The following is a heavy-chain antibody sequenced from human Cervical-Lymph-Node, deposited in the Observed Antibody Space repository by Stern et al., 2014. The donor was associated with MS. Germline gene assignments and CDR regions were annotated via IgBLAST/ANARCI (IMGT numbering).Heavy chain of an antibody. CDR1: GYRFTSYE. V-gene: IGHV1-8*01. Sequence: QVQLVQSGAEVKKPGASVKVSCKTSGYRFTSYEIHWVRQAPGQGLEWMGWVNARNDKRGYAQKLEGRVTMTWNSSIGTVYMELKSLKPEDTAVYYCARGVTRIVVRPGPGFGYWGQGTQITVSA. CDR3: ARGVTRIVVRPGPGFGY. J-gene: IGHJ4*02. CDR2: VNARNDKR. D-gene: IGHD2-21*02.